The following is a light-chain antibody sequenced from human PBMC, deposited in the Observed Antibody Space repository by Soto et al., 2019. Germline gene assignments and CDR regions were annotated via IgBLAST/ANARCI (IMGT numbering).Light chain of an antibody. V-gene: IGKV1-39*01. J-gene: IGKJ2*01. CDR2: TSS. CDR1: QSMNRY. Sequence: DIQMTQSPSSLSVSVGDRVTITSRASQSMNRYLNWYQQKPGKAPKLLIYTSSNLQSGVPSRFSGSGCGPDFTLTISRLQPEDFATYYCQQIYITPYTFGQGTKLE. CDR3: QQIYITPYT.